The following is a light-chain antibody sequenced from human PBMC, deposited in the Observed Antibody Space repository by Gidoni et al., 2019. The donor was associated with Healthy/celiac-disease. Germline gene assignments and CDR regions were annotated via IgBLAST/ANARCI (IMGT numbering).Light chain of an antibody. V-gene: IGLV2-23*03. CDR1: SSDVGSYNL. Sequence: QSALTQPASVSGSPGQSNTISCTGTSSDVGSYNLVSWYQQHPGKAPKLMIYEGSKRPSGVSNRFSGSKSGNTASLTISGLQAEDEADYYCCSYAGSSTFPYVFGTGTKVTVL. CDR3: CSYAGSSTFPYV. CDR2: EGS. J-gene: IGLJ1*01.